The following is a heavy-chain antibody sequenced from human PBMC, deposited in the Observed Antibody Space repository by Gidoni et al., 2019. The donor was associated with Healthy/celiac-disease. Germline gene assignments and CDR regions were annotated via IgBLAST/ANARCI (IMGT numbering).Heavy chain of an antibody. CDR1: GGSFSGYY. CDR3: ARGRIGAPFDY. J-gene: IGHJ4*02. CDR2: INHSGST. V-gene: IGHV4-34*01. D-gene: IGHD6-13*01. Sequence: QVQLQQWGAGLLKPSETLSLPCAVYGGSFSGYYWSWIRQPPGKGLEWIGEINHSGSTNYNPSLKSRVTISVDTSKNQFSLKLSSVTAADTAVYYCARGRIGAPFDYWGQGTLVTVSS.